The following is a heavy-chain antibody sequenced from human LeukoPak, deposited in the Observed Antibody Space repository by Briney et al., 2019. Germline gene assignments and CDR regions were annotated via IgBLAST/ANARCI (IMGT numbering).Heavy chain of an antibody. CDR2: IRGTGGTT. CDR1: GFTFSDYA. D-gene: IGHD3-10*01. Sequence: GGSLRLSCAASGFTFSDYALIWVRQAPGKGLEWISAIRGTGGTTYYADSVKGRCTISRDNSKNTLYLQMNSLRAEDTAVYYCARDGSGSRGCLDYWGQGTLVTVSS. CDR3: ARDGSGSRGCLDY. J-gene: IGHJ4*02. V-gene: IGHV3-23*01.